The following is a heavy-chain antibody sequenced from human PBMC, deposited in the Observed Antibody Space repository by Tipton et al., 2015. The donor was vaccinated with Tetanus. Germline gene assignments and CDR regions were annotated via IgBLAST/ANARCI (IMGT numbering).Heavy chain of an antibody. J-gene: IGHJ4*02. D-gene: IGHD5-24*01. CDR1: GFASTW. CDR3: ARDSTHRRDGYNDFDY. CDR2: ISYSSGTI. Sequence: SLRLSCAASGFASTWMSWIRQAPGKGLEWVSYISYSSGTIYYADSVQGRFTISRDNAKNSLYLQMNSLRDEDTAVYYCARDSTHRRDGYNDFDYWGQGTLVTVSS. V-gene: IGHV3-48*02.